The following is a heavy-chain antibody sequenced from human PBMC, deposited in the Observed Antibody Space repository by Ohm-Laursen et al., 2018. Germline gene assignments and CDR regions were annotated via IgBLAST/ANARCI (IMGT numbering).Heavy chain of an antibody. J-gene: IGHJ4*02. CDR3: ARGLSDISAAVISY. CDR1: GFTFSSYG. D-gene: IGHD6-13*01. Sequence: SLRLSCSASGFTFSSYGMHWVRQAPGKGLEWVAVISYDGSNKYYADSVKGRFTISRDNSKNTLYLQMNSLRAEDTAVYCCARGLSDISAAVISYWGQGTLVTVSS. CDR2: ISYDGSNK. V-gene: IGHV3-30*03.